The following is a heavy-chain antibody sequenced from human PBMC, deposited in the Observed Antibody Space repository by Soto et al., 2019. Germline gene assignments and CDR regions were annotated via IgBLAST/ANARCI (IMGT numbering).Heavy chain of an antibody. J-gene: IGHJ6*02. V-gene: IGHV1-2*02. D-gene: IGHD6-19*01. CDR1: GYTFTRYY. CDR2: INPNSGGT. Sequence: ASVKVSCKASGYTFTRYYMHWVRQAPGQGLEWMGWINPNSGGTNYAQKFQGRVTMTRDTSISTAYMELSRLRSDDTAVYYCARGALYSSGWYDLNYYYYYGMDVWGQGTTVTVSS. CDR3: ARGALYSSGWYDLNYYYYYGMDV.